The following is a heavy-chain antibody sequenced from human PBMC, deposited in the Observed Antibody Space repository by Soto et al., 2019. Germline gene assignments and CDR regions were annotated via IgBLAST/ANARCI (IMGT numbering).Heavy chain of an antibody. CDR3: ARGGGSPYHNHEFDF. J-gene: IGHJ4*02. CDR1: GGSISRSNW. Sequence: SETLSLTCAVSGGSISRSNWWSWVRQSPGKGLEWIGEIYHSGGTNYNPSLKSRVTISVDKSKNQFSLKLSSVTAADTAVYYCARGGGSPYHNHEFDFWGQGTLVTVSS. CDR2: IYHSGGT. D-gene: IGHD6-13*01. V-gene: IGHV4-4*02.